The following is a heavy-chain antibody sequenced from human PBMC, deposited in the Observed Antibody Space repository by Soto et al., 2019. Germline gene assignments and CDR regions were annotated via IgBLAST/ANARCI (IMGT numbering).Heavy chain of an antibody. CDR2: IIPIFGTA. D-gene: IGHD2-2*01. CDR1: GGTFSSYA. Sequence: QVQLVQSGAEVKKPGSSVKVSCKASGGTFSSYAISWVRQAPGQGLEWMGGIIPIFGTANYAQKFQGRVTITADESTSTAYMELSSLRSEDTAVYYCARYCSSTSCEPPLRGYSYGMDVWGQGTTVTVSS. V-gene: IGHV1-69*01. CDR3: ARYCSSTSCEPPLRGYSYGMDV. J-gene: IGHJ6*02.